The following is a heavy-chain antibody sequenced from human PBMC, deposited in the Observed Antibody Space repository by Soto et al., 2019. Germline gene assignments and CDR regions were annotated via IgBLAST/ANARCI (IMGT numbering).Heavy chain of an antibody. D-gene: IGHD2-15*01. J-gene: IGHJ4*02. V-gene: IGHV3-23*01. CDR2: IKDSGDST. CDR1: GFTFSNYA. CDR3: VKGGASYPRCWSPN. Sequence: GGSLRLSCASSGFTFSNYAMRWVRHAPGKGLEWVSTIKDSGDSTYCLDSVRGRFTISRDYSRNTLYLQMTSLRAEDTALYHCVKGGASYPRCWSPNSGPGLLVTLFS.